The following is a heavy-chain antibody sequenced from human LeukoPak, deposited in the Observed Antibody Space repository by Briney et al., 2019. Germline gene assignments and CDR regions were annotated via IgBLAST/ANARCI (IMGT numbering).Heavy chain of an antibody. CDR2: INWNGGST. V-gene: IGHV3-20*01. CDR1: GFRFDEYG. J-gene: IGHJ5*02. CDR3: ARGPLFGEFKGFDP. Sequence: GGSLRLSCGASGFRFDEYGMSWARHAPGKGLEGVSGINWNGGSTGYADSVKGRFTISRDNAKKSLYLQMNSLRAEDTALYHCARGPLFGEFKGFDPWGQGTLVTVSS. D-gene: IGHD3-10*01.